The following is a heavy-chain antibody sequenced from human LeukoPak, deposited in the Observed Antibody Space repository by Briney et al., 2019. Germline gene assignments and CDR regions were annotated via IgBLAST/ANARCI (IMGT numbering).Heavy chain of an antibody. Sequence: PGGSLRLSCVASGFTFSSYAMTWVRQAPGKGLEWVSVISTSGGSTYYADPVKGRFTISRDNSKNTLFLQMNSLRAEDTAVYYCAKEKSVWSGSNDYWGQGALVTVSS. J-gene: IGHJ4*02. V-gene: IGHV3-23*01. CDR3: AKEKSVWSGSNDY. CDR1: GFTFSSYA. D-gene: IGHD3-3*01. CDR2: ISTSGGST.